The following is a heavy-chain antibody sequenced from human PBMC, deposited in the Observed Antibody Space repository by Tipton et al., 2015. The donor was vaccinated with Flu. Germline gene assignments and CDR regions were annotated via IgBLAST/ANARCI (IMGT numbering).Heavy chain of an antibody. J-gene: IGHJ4*02. Sequence: TLSLTCTVSGGSISSSSYYWGWIRQPPGKGLEWIGSIYYSGSTYYNPSLKSRVTISVDTSKNQFSLKLSSVTAADTAVYYCARDQEYGDYAGGFDYWGQGTLVTVSS. CDR2: IYYSGST. CDR3: ARDQEYGDYAGGFDY. V-gene: IGHV4-39*07. CDR1: GGSISSSSYY. D-gene: IGHD4-17*01.